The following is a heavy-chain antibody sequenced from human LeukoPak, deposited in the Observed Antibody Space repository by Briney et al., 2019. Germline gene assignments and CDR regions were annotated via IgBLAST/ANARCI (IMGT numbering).Heavy chain of an antibody. J-gene: IGHJ4*02. D-gene: IGHD6-13*01. V-gene: IGHV3-23*01. CDR3: ARGYGSLST. CDR1: GFTFSSYA. Sequence: GGSLRLSCAASGFTFSSYAMSWVRQAPGKGLEWVSAISGTGDKTYYADSVRGRFTISRDTSKNTVYLQMNSLRAEDTAVYYCARGYGSLSTWGQGTLVTVSS. CDR2: ISGTGDKT.